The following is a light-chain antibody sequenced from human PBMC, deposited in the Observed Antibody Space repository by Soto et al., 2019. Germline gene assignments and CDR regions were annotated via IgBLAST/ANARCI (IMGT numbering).Light chain of an antibody. CDR3: QQYNNWPHT. J-gene: IGKJ2*01. CDR2: GAS. CDR1: QSVSSN. V-gene: IGKV3-15*01. Sequence: EIVMTQSPATLSVSPGERATLSCRASQSVSSNLSWYQHKPGQAPRLLIYGASTRATGIPARFSGSGSGTEVTLTISSLQSEDFAVYYCQQYNNWPHTFGQGTKLEIK.